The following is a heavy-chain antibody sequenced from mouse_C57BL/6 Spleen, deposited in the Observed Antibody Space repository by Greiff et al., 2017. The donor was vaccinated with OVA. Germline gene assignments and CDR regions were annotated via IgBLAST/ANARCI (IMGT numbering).Heavy chain of an antibody. CDR3: ARRGTVVADAMDY. Sequence: VQLQQSGAELVRPGSSVKLSCKASGYTFTSYWMHWVKQRPIQGLEWIGNIDPSDSETHYNQKFKDKATLTVDKSSSTAYMQLSSLTSEDSAVYYCARRGTVVADAMDYWGQGTSVTVSS. CDR1: GYTFTSYW. CDR2: IDPSDSET. J-gene: IGHJ4*01. V-gene: IGHV1-52*01. D-gene: IGHD1-1*01.